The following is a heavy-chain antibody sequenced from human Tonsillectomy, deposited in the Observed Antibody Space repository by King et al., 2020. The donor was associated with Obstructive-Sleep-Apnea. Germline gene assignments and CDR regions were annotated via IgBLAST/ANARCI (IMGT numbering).Heavy chain of an antibody. V-gene: IGHV4-38-2*02. CDR2: IYYSGST. CDR1: GYSISTSYY. Sequence: QLQESGPGLVKPSETLSLTCTVSGYSISTSYYWTWIRQPPVKGLEWMGSIYYSGSTYFNPSLKSRVTISVDTSKNQFSLNLSSVTAADTAVYYCTRGPSLGEENDYWGQGTLVTVSS. CDR3: TRGPSLGEENDY. J-gene: IGHJ4*02. D-gene: IGHD2-21*01.